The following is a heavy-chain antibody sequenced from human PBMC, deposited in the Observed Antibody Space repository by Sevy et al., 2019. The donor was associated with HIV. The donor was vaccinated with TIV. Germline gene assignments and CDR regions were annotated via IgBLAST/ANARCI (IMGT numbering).Heavy chain of an antibody. J-gene: IGHJ4*02. CDR3: ARERTYLFDY. Sequence: GGSLRLSCVASGFTFGSYGMLWVRQAPGKGLEWVADIWFDGSNIHYADSVRGRFTISRDNSKNTLSLQMSSLRAEDTAVYYCARERTYLFDYCGQGTLVTASS. CDR2: IWFDGSNI. V-gene: IGHV3-33*01. CDR1: GFTFGSYG.